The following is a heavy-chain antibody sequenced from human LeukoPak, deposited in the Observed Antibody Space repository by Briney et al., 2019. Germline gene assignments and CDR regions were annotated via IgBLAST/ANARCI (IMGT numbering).Heavy chain of an antibody. Sequence: GGSLRLCCAASGFTFSSYGMHWVRQAPGKGLEWVAVIWYDGSNKYYADSVKGRFTISRDNSKNTLYLQMNSLRAEDTAVYYCARDQATRGPGYGMDVWGKGTTVTVSS. D-gene: IGHD3-10*01. CDR1: GFTFSSYG. V-gene: IGHV3-33*01. CDR3: ARDQATRGPGYGMDV. CDR2: IWYDGSNK. J-gene: IGHJ6*04.